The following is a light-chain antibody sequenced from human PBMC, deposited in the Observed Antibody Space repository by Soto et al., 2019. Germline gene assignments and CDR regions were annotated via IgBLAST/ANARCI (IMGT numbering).Light chain of an antibody. V-gene: IGLV1-44*01. CDR3: AAWDDSLNGQV. CDR2: TNN. Sequence: QSVLTQPPSASGTPGQRVTISCSGSRSNIGTNTVNWYQHLPGTAPKLLIYTNNERPSGVPDRFSGYKSGTSASLAISGLQSEDEADYYCAAWDDSLNGQVFGTGTKVTVL. J-gene: IGLJ1*01. CDR1: RSNIGTNT.